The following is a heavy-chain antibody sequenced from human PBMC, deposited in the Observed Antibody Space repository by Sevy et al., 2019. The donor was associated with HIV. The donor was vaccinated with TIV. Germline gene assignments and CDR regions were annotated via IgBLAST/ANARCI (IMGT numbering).Heavy chain of an antibody. V-gene: IGHV1-24*01. CDR2: FDPEDGET. Sequence: ASVKVSCMVSGYTLTKLSMHWVRQAPGKGLEWMGGFDPEDGETIYAQKFQGRITMTEDTSTDTAYMELSSLRSDDTAVYYCATLDFWSDFPLYGMDVRGQGTTVTVSS. CDR1: GYTLTKLS. CDR3: ATLDFWSDFPLYGMDV. D-gene: IGHD3-3*01. J-gene: IGHJ6*02.